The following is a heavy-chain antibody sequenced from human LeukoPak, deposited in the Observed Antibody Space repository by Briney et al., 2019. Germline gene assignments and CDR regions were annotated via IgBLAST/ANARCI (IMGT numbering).Heavy chain of an antibody. J-gene: IGHJ6*02. D-gene: IGHD2-8*01. CDR1: GFTLSNHW. Sequence: GGSLRLSCAASGFTLSNHWMTWVRQVPGRGPEWVANVNRDGSETYYLDSVKGRFTISRDNAKSSLYLQMNSLRAEDTALYYCVRNNAMDVWGQGTAVIVSS. CDR3: VRNNAMDV. CDR2: VNRDGSET. V-gene: IGHV3-7*03.